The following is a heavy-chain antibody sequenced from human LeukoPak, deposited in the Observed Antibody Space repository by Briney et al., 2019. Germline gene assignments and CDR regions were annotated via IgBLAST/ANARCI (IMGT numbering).Heavy chain of an antibody. V-gene: IGHV4-34*01. D-gene: IGHD5-18*01. J-gene: IGHJ6*02. CDR2: INHSGST. Sequence: SETLSLTCAVYGGSFSGYYWSWIRQPPGKGLEWIGEINHSGSTNYNPSLKSRVTISVDTSKNQFSLKLSSVTAADTAVYYCAKVRGYSYGLYVWGQGTTVTASS. CDR1: GGSFSGYY. CDR3: AKVRGYSYGLYV.